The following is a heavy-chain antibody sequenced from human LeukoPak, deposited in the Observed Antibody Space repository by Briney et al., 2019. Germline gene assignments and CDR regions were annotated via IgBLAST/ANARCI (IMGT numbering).Heavy chain of an antibody. J-gene: IGHJ3*02. CDR3: AKETHPDDAFDI. CDR1: GFTVSSNY. CDR2: IYSGGST. Sequence: GGSLRLSCAASGFTVSSNYMSWVRQAPGRGLEWVSVIYSGGSTYYADSVKGRFTISRDNSKNTLYLQMNSLRAEDTAVYYCAKETHPDDAFDIWGQGTMVTVPS. V-gene: IGHV3-53*05.